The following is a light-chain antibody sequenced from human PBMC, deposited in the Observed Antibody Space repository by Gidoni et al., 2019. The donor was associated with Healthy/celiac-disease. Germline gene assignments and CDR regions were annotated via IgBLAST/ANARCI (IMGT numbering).Light chain of an antibody. V-gene: IGKV3-11*01. CDR1: QSVSSY. CDR3: QQRSNLLT. CDR2: DAS. Sequence: EIVLTQSPATLSLSPRERATLSCRASQSVSSYLAWYQQKPGQAPRLLIYDASNRATGIPARFSGSGSGTDFTLTISSLEPEDFAVYYCQQRSNLLTFGGXTKVEIK. J-gene: IGKJ4*01.